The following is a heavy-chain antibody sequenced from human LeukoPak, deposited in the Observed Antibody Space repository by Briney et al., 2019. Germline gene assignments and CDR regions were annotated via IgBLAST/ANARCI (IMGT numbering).Heavy chain of an antibody. V-gene: IGHV4-61*09. CDR2: VHTSGNT. J-gene: IGHJ6*03. Sequence: SETLSLTCTVSGGSISSGSYCWSWIRQPAGKGLEWIGHVHTSGNTNYNSSLKSRVTISVDTSKNQFSLKLSSVTAADTAVYYCARANLYGDWSRYYYYMDVWGKGTTVTVSS. CDR3: ARANLYGDWSRYYYYMDV. CDR1: GGSISSGSYC. D-gene: IGHD4-17*01.